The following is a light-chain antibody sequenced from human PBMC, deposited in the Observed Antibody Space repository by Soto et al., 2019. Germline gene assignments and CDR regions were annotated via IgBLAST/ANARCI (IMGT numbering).Light chain of an antibody. CDR2: KAF. Sequence: DIQMTQSPSTLSASVGDRVTITCRASQSISSWFAWYQQKPGKAPKLLIYKAFSLESGVPSRFSGSGAGTEFTLTISSLQPDDFATYYCQQYNSYSYPFGQGTKLEIK. CDR1: QSISSW. CDR3: QQYNSYSYP. V-gene: IGKV1-5*03. J-gene: IGKJ2*01.